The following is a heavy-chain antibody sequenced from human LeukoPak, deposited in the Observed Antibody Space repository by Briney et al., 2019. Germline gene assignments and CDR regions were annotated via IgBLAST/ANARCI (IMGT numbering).Heavy chain of an antibody. J-gene: IGHJ4*02. D-gene: IGHD2-21*02. CDR1: GFSFNAYA. CDR3: AKDHDNTDSYFYFDS. V-gene: IGHV3-23*01. Sequence: GGSLRISCAASGFSFNAYAVTWVRQAPGKGLEWVSSVSETGRTTYYTDSVKGRFTISRDNSKNTLHLQMNRLRAEDTALYFCAKDHDNTDSYFYFDSWGLGTLVTVSS. CDR2: VSETGRTT.